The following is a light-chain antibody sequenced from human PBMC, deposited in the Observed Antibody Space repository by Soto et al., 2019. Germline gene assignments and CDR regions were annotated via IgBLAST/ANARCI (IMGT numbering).Light chain of an antibody. J-gene: IGKJ4*01. V-gene: IGKV3-15*01. CDR2: GAS. CDR3: QHRDNWPPGAT. Sequence: EIVMTQSPATLSVSPGERATLSCRASQSISSNLAWYQQKPGQAPRLLIYGASTRATGIPARFSGSGSGTEFTLTISSLQSEDFAVYYCQHRDNWPPGATFGGGTKVEIK. CDR1: QSISSN.